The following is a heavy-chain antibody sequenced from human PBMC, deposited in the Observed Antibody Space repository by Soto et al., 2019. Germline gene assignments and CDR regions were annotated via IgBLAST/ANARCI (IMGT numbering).Heavy chain of an antibody. D-gene: IGHD2-8*01. CDR1: GGSIGSGDYY. V-gene: IGHV4-61*08. Sequence: SETLSLTCTVSGGSIGSGDYYWSWIRQPPGKGLEWIGYIYYSGSTNYNPSLKSRVTISVDTSKNQFSLKVDSVTATDTAIYYCSRLSNGTPADYWGEGTLVTV. J-gene: IGHJ4*02. CDR3: SRLSNGTPADY. CDR2: IYYSGST.